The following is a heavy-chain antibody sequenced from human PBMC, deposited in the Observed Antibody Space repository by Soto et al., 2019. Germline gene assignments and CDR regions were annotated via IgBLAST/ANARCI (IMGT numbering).Heavy chain of an antibody. CDR1: GYSISSGYY. D-gene: IGHD4-17*01. CDR3: AGATGTYYYYGMDV. J-gene: IGHJ6*02. V-gene: IGHV4-38-2*01. CDR2: IYHSGST. Sequence: NPSETLSLTCAVSGYSISSGYYWGWIRQPPGKGLEWIGSIYHSGSTYYNPSLKSRVTISVDTSKNQFSLKLSSVTAADTAVYYCAGATGTYYYYGMDVWGQGTTVTVSS.